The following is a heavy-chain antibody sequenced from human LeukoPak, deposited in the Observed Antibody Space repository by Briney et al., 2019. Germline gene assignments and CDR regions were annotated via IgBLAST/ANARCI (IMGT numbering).Heavy chain of an antibody. CDR1: GFTFSSYS. Sequence: GGSLRLSCAAPGFTFSSYSMNWVRQAPGKGLEWVSSISSSSSYIYYADSVKGRFTISRDNAKNSLYLQMNSLRAEDTAVYYCASPKSNWNFFSGDYWGQGTLVTVSS. V-gene: IGHV3-21*04. D-gene: IGHD1-7*01. J-gene: IGHJ4*02. CDR3: ASPKSNWNFFSGDY. CDR2: ISSSSSYI.